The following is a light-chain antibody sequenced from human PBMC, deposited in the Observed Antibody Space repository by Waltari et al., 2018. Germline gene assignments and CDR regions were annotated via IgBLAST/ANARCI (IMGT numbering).Light chain of an antibody. CDR2: DNS. CDR1: NIGRTS. CDR3: QVWDITSDHFV. J-gene: IGLJ1*01. Sequence: SYVLTQPPSVSVAPGQTARITCRGNNIGRTSVHWYQQKPSQAPVLVVYDNSDRTSGIPERFSGSNSGNTATLTISRVEAGDEADYYCQVWDITSDHFVFGTGTKVTVL. V-gene: IGLV3-21*02.